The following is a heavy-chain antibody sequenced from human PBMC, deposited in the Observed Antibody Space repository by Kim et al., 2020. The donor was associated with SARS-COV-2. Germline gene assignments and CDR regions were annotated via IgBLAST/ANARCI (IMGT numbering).Heavy chain of an antibody. Sequence: GGSLRLSCEASEFSFSDSYINRIRQTPEKGLEWLSYISHTSRTIYYADSVRGRFTISRDNAKRSAFLQMDNLRIEDTGTYYCAGRVWDGHGYPLFDFWGQGTLITVSS. CDR2: ISHTSRTI. V-gene: IGHV3-11*01. D-gene: IGHD3-22*01. CDR1: EFSFSDSY. J-gene: IGHJ4*02. CDR3: AGRVWDGHGYPLFDF.